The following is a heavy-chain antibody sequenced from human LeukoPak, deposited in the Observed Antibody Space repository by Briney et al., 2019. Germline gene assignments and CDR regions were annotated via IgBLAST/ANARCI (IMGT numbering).Heavy chain of an antibody. V-gene: IGHV4-31*03. D-gene: IGHD2-15*01. CDR3: AREIQTNCSGGNCYFYYFDY. J-gene: IGHJ4*02. CDR2: IYYSGST. CDR1: GGSISSGGYY. Sequence: SQTLSLTCTVSGGSISSGGYYWSWIRQHPGKGLEWIGYIYYSGSTNYNPSLKSRVSISVDTFKNQFSLKLSSVTAADTAVYYCAREIQTNCSGGNCYFYYFDYWGQGTLVTVSS.